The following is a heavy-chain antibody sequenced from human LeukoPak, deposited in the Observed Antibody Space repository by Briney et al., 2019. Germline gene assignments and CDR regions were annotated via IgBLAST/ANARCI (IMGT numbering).Heavy chain of an antibody. J-gene: IGHJ4*02. CDR3: ARGRRDTAMYDY. Sequence: ASVKVSCKASGYTFTSYYMHWVRQAPGQGLEWMGIINPSGGSTSYAQKFQGRVTMTRDTSTSTAYMELRSLRSDDTAVYYCARGRRDTAMYDYWGQGTLVTVSS. D-gene: IGHD5-18*01. CDR1: GYTFTSYY. V-gene: IGHV1-46*01. CDR2: INPSGGST.